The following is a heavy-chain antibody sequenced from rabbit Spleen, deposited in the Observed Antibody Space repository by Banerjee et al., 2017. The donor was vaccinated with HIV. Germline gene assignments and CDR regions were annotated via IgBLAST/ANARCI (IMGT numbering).Heavy chain of an antibody. CDR1: GFSFSNKA. D-gene: IGHD4-1*01. CDR3: ARAIVPWLGLTRLDL. J-gene: IGHJ3*01. CDR2: IYAAKGST. Sequence: EQLVESGGGLVQPEGSLTLTCTASGFSFSNKAVMCWVRQAPGKGLEWIGIIYAAKGSTDYASWVNGRFTISSDNAQSTVDLKMTSLTAADTATYFCARAIVPWLGLTRLDLWGQGTLVTVS. V-gene: IGHV1S47*01.